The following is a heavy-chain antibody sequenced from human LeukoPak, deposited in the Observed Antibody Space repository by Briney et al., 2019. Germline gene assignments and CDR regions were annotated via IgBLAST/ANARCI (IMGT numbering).Heavy chain of an antibody. CDR2: ISGSGGST. CDR3: AKDKAVHDAFDI. J-gene: IGHJ3*02. Sequence: GGSLRLSCAASGFTFSSYAMGWVRQAPGKGLEWVSAISGSGGSTYYADSVKGRFTISRDNSKNTLYLQMNSLRAEDTAVYYCAKDKAVHDAFDIWGQGTMVTVSS. D-gene: IGHD6-19*01. V-gene: IGHV3-23*01. CDR1: GFTFSSYA.